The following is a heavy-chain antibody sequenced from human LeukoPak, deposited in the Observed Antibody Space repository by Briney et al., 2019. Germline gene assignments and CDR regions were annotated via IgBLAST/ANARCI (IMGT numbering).Heavy chain of an antibody. J-gene: IGHJ6*03. CDR1: GYTFTSYY. V-gene: IGHV1-46*01. Sequence: ASVKVSCKASGYTFTSYYMHWVRQAPGEGLEWMGIINPSGGSTSYAQKFQGGVTMTRDMSTSTVYMELSSLRSEDTAVYYCARVAAEVVGVPGAIGFGWLRRDYYYMDVWGKGTTVTVSS. CDR3: ARVAAEVVGVPGAIGFGWLRRDYYYMDV. D-gene: IGHD2-2*02. CDR2: INPSGGST.